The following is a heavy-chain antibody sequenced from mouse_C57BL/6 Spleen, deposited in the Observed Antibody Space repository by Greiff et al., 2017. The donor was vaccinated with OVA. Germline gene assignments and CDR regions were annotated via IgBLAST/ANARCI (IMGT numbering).Heavy chain of an antibody. V-gene: IGHV5-17*01. Sequence: EVNVVESGGGLVKPGGSLKLSCAASGFTFSDYGMHWVRQAPEKGLEWVAYISSGSSTIYYADTVKGRFTISRDNAKNTLFLQMTRLRSEDTAMYYCARGNYYGSSYGYFDVWGTGTTVTVSS. CDR1: GFTFSDYG. CDR2: ISSGSSTI. D-gene: IGHD1-1*01. CDR3: ARGNYYGSSYGYFDV. J-gene: IGHJ1*03.